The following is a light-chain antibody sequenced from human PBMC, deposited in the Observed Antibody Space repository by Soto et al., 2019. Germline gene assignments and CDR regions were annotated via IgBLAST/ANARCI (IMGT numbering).Light chain of an antibody. CDR2: DAS. J-gene: IGKJ2*01. CDR3: QQYNSDYT. CDR1: QGISSY. V-gene: IGKV1-13*02. Sequence: AIQLTQSPSSLSASVGDRVTITCRASQGISSYLAWYQQKPGKAPKLLIYDASSLESGVPSRFSGSGSGTEFTLTISSLQPDDFASYYCQQYNSDYTFGQGTKVDIK.